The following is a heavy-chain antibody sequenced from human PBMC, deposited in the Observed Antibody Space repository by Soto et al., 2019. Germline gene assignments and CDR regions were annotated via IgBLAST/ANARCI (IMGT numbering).Heavy chain of an antibody. Sequence: GGSLRLSCAASGFTFSSYGMHWVRQAPGKGLEWVAVISYDGSNKYYADSVKGRFTISRDNSKNTLYLQMNSLRAEDTAVYYCAKDLVVAATHYYYYGMDVWGQGTTVTSP. CDR1: GFTFSSYG. J-gene: IGHJ6*02. CDR2: ISYDGSNK. D-gene: IGHD2-15*01. CDR3: AKDLVVAATHYYYYGMDV. V-gene: IGHV3-30*18.